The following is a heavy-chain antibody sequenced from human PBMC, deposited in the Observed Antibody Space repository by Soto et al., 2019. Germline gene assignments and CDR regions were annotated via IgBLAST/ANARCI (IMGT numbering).Heavy chain of an antibody. J-gene: IGHJ4*02. V-gene: IGHV4-39*01. CDR3: ARHSVRDYDPFDY. D-gene: IGHD5-12*01. CDR2: IYYSGST. CDR1: GGSISSSSYY. Sequence: QLQLQESGPGLVKPSETLSLTCTVSGGSISSSSYYWGWIRQPPGKGLEWIGSIYYSGSTYYNPSLKSRVTISVDTSKNQFSLKLSSVTAADTAVYYCARHSVRDYDPFDYWGQGTLVTVSS.